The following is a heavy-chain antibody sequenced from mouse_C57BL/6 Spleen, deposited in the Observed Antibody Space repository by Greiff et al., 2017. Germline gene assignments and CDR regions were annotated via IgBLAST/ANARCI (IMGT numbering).Heavy chain of an antibody. CDR1: GFTFSDYG. CDR2: ISSGSSTI. D-gene: IGHD3-2*02. V-gene: IGHV5-17*01. J-gene: IGHJ4*01. CDR3: ARRGQLRLQDYAMDY. Sequence: EVQRVESGGGLVKPGGSLKLSCAASGFTFSDYGMHWVRQAPEKGLEWVAYISSGSSTIYYADTVKGRFTISRDNAKNTLFLQMTSLRSEDTAMYYCARRGQLRLQDYAMDYWGQGTSVTVSS.